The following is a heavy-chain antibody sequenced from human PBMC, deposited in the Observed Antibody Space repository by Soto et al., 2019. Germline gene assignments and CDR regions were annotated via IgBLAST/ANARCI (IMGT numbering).Heavy chain of an antibody. CDR1: GGTISSWY. CDR3: ARRYGSAIDY. D-gene: IGHD1-26*01. Sequence: SEMLSLTCTVSGGTISSWYWSWIRQPPGKGLEWIGYIYYSGSTNCNPSLKSRVTISVDTSKNQFSLKLSSVTAADTAVYYCARRYGSAIDYWGQGTLVTVSS. CDR2: IYYSGST. V-gene: IGHV4-59*08. J-gene: IGHJ4*02.